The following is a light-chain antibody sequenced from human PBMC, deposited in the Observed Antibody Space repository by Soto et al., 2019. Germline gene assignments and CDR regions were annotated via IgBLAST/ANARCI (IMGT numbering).Light chain of an antibody. CDR2: KAS. V-gene: IGKV1-5*03. Sequence: DIQMTQSPSTLSSSVGDRVTITCRASQSINNWLAWYQQKPGKAPKLLIYKASTLESGVPSRFSGSGSGTEFTLTISSLQPDDFATYYCQQVNVYPSTFGGGTKVDIK. J-gene: IGKJ4*01. CDR3: QQVNVYPST. CDR1: QSINNW.